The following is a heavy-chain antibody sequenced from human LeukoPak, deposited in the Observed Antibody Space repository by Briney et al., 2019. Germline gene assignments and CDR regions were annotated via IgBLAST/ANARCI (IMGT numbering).Heavy chain of an antibody. J-gene: IGHJ4*02. Sequence: SQTLSLTCTVSGGSISSGSYYWSWIRQPAGKGLEWIGRIYTSGSTNYNPSLKSRVTISVDTSKNQFSLKLSSVTAADTAVYYCASGLRYFEDYWGQGTLVTVSS. CDR3: ASGLRYFEDY. V-gene: IGHV4-61*02. D-gene: IGHD3-9*01. CDR1: GGSISSGSYY. CDR2: IYTSGST.